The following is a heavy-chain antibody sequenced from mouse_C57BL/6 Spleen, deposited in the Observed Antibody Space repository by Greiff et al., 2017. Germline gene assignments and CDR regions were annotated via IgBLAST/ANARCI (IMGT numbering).Heavy chain of an antibody. V-gene: IGHV1-59*01. Sequence: QVQLKQPGAELVRPGTSVKLSCKASGYTFTSYWMHWVKQRPGQGLEWIGVIDPSDSYTNYNQKFKGKATLTVDTSSSTAYMQLSSLTSEDSAVYYCARSGGSSYWFAYWGQGTLVTVSA. CDR1: GYTFTSYW. J-gene: IGHJ3*01. CDR2: IDPSDSYT. D-gene: IGHD1-1*01. CDR3: ARSGGSSYWFAY.